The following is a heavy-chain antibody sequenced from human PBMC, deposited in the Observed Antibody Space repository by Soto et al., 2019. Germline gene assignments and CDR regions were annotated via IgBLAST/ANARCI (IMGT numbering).Heavy chain of an antibody. Sequence: GGSLRLSCAASGFTFSSYAMNWVRQAPGKGLEWVSVISGSSGGTDGSSGKTHYVDSVKGRFTISRDNSKNTLYLQMSSLRAEDTAVYYCAKDRLGDNSAWGSYYYDLAVWGQGTTVTVSS. J-gene: IGHJ6*02. CDR2: ISGSSGGTDGSSGKT. D-gene: IGHD6-19*01. CDR1: GFTFSSYA. CDR3: AKDRLGDNSAWGSYYYDLAV. V-gene: IGHV3-23*01.